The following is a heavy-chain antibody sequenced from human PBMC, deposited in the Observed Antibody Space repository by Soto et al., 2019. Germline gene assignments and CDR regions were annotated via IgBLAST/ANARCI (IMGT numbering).Heavy chain of an antibody. J-gene: IGHJ4*02. D-gene: IGHD3-22*01. CDR3: ASPRYDGSGTPFDH. CDR1: GFTFRSYW. CDR2: INGDGSTA. V-gene: IGHV3-74*01. Sequence: EVQLVESGGGSVQPGGSLRLSCAASGFTFRSYWMHWVRQVPGKGLVWVSGINGDGSTATYADSVKGRFIISRDNAKNMLYLQMNSLTAEDTAVYYCASPRYDGSGTPFDHWGQGTLVTVSS.